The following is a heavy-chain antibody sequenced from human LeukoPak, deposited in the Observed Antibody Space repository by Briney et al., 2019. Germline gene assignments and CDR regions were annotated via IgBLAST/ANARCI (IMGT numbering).Heavy chain of an antibody. CDR1: GHTFTSYD. V-gene: IGHV1-8*01. J-gene: IGHJ5*02. D-gene: IGHD3-10*01. CDR3: ARETYYYGSGNWFDP. CDR2: MNPKSGNT. Sequence: ASVNVSCKASGHTFTSYDINWVRQATGQGLEWMGWMNPKSGNTVYAQKFQGRVTMTRNTSISTAYMELSSLRSEDTAVYYCARETYYYGSGNWFDPWGQGTLVTVSS.